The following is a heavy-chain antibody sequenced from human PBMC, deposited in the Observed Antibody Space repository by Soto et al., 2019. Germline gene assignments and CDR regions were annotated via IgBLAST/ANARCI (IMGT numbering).Heavy chain of an antibody. J-gene: IGHJ6*02. CDR1: GSSFTIYC. Sequence: PGESLKISGKGSGSSFTIYCISWVRQLPGKGLEWMGRIEPSDSYTNNSPSFQGHVTISADKSISTAYLQRSSLKASDTAMYYCARRRYSSGWYREYYFSYGMDVWGQGTTVTVSS. CDR2: IEPSDSYT. D-gene: IGHD6-19*01. CDR3: ARRRYSSGWYREYYFSYGMDV. V-gene: IGHV5-10-1*01.